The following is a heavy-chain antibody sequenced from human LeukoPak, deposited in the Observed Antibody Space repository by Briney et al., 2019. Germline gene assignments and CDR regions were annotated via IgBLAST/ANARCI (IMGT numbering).Heavy chain of an antibody. D-gene: IGHD3-10*01. J-gene: IGHJ6*03. CDR3: ARDPGYGSGRYAGIYYYMDV. Sequence: PSETLSLTCTVSGGSISSYYWSWIRQPAGKGLEWIGRIYTSGSTNYNPSLKSRVTISVDKSKNQLSLKLSSVTAADTAVYYCARDPGYGSGRYAGIYYYMDVWGKGTTVTVSS. CDR1: GGSISSYY. CDR2: IYTSGST. V-gene: IGHV4-4*07.